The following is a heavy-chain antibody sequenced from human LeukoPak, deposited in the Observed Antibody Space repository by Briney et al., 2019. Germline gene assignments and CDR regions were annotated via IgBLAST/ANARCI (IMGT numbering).Heavy chain of an antibody. D-gene: IGHD4-23*01. J-gene: IGHJ4*02. CDR1: GFTFSTYG. Sequence: GGSLRLSCAASGFTFSTYGMHWVRQAPGKGLEWVAFIRRDGRDEDYAASVKGRFTVSRDNSRNTLYLQMNGLRPEDTAVYYCAKDRDGGNFFFDYWGQGTLATVSS. V-gene: IGHV3-30*02. CDR3: AKDRDGGNFFFDY. CDR2: IRRDGRDE.